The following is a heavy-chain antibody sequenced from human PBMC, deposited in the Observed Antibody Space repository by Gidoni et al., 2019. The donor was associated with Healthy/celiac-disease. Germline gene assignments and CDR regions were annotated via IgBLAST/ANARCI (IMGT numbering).Heavy chain of an antibody. V-gene: IGHV4-34*01. D-gene: IGHD2-2*02. J-gene: IGHJ5*02. Sequence: QLQQWGSGLLQPSETLSLPCAVYVGSFSGYYCSWIRQPPGKGLEWIGEINHSGSTNYNPALKSRVTISGDTSKNQFSLKLSSVTAADTAVYYCARGLCSSTSCYTRTYNWFDPWGQGTLVTVSS. CDR2: INHSGST. CDR1: VGSFSGYY. CDR3: ARGLCSSTSCYTRTYNWFDP.